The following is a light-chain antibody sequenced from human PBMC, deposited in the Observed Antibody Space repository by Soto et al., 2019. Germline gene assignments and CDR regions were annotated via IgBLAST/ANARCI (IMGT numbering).Light chain of an antibody. J-gene: IGKJ1*01. Sequence: DIQMTQSPSSLSASVGERVTITCRASLGIRNYLAWYQQKPGKVPQLLIYGASTLQSGVPSRFSGSGSGTDFTLTISSLQPEDVATYYCQKYNSAPWTFGQGTKVEIK. CDR3: QKYNSAPWT. CDR2: GAS. CDR1: LGIRNY. V-gene: IGKV1-27*01.